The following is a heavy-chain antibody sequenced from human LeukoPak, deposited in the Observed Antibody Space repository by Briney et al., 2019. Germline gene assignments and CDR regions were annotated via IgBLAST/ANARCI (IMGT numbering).Heavy chain of an antibody. CDR3: ASELTDYGNEAFDI. CDR1: GLSLSTSGMC. J-gene: IGHJ3*02. D-gene: IGHD3-9*01. Sequence: SGPALVKPTQTLTLTCTFYGLSLSTSGMCVSWIRQPPGKALEWLALIDWDDDKYYSTSLKTRLTISKDTSKNQVVLTMSNMEPEKTTTYYCASELTDYGNEAFDIWGQGTMVTVSS. V-gene: IGHV2-70*01. CDR2: IDWDDDK.